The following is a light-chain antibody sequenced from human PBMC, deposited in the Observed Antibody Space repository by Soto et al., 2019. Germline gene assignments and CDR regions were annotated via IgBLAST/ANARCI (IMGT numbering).Light chain of an antibody. Sequence: DIQMTQSPSTLSASVGDRVTITCRASQSISSWLAWYQQRPGKAPKLLIYKASTLESGVPSRFSGSGSGTDFTLTISRLEPEDFAVYYCQQYGSSPPITFGPGTKVDIK. V-gene: IGKV1-5*03. CDR3: QQYGSSPPIT. CDR1: QSISSW. J-gene: IGKJ3*01. CDR2: KAS.